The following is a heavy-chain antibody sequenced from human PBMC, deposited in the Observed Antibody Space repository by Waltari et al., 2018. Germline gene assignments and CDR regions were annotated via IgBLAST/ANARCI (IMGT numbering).Heavy chain of an antibody. CDR1: GFTFGSYW. J-gene: IGHJ5*02. D-gene: IGHD3-10*01. V-gene: IGHV3-7*01. Sequence: EVQLVESGGGLVQPGGSLRLSCAASGFTFGSYWMSWVRQAPGKGLEWVANIKQDGSEKYYVDSVKGRFTISRDNAKNSLYLQMNSLRAEDTAVYYCAGVLWFGEFSWGQGTLVTVSS. CDR2: IKQDGSEK. CDR3: AGVLWFGEFS.